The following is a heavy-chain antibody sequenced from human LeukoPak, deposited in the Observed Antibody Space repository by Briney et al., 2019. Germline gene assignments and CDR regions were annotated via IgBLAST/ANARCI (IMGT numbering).Heavy chain of an antibody. J-gene: IGHJ4*02. CDR1: GLTFTNAW. CDR2: INSKTYGGTT. Sequence: GGSLRLSCEASGLTFTNAWRSWVRQAPGKGLEWVGRINSKTYGGTTYYAAPVKGRFTISRDDSRNTQYLQMNGLKTEDTAVYYCTTGSGAMTIGHWGQGTLVTVSS. V-gene: IGHV3-15*01. CDR3: TTGSGAMTIGH. D-gene: IGHD4/OR15-4a*01.